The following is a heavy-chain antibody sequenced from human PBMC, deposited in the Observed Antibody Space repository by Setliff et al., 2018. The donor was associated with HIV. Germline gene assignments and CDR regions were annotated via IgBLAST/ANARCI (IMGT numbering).Heavy chain of an antibody. Sequence: GGSLRLSCGASGFTFGNFWMNWVRRPPGKGLEWVANIKQDGSDKYYVDSVRGRFTISRDNAKNSLFLQMNNLRAEDTAVYYCARPLYGGNSDVGGYWGQGTLVTV. J-gene: IGHJ4*02. D-gene: IGHD4-17*01. V-gene: IGHV3-7*01. CDR3: ARPLYGGNSDVGGY. CDR1: GFTFGNFW. CDR2: IKQDGSDK.